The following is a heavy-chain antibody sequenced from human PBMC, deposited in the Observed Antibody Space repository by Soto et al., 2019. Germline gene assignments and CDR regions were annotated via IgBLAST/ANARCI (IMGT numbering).Heavy chain of an antibody. CDR2: ISGGAGDT. Sequence: PGRSLRRPCVASGFAFSDYALNRVSQAPGKGLEWVSVISGGAGDTYYADSVKGPLTILRDNSKNTLYLQMKSPRAEDPAICYCAKSARITLVRGVTDYRGQGTRVTVSS. CDR3: AKSARITLVRGVTDY. V-gene: IGHV3-23*01. J-gene: IGHJ4*02. D-gene: IGHD3-10*01. CDR1: GFAFSDYA.